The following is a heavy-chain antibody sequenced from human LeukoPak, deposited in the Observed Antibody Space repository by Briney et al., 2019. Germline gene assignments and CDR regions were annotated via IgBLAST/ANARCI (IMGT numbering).Heavy chain of an antibody. J-gene: IGHJ6*02. V-gene: IGHV1-8*01. CDR2: MNPNSGNT. CDR1: GYTFTSYD. CDR3: ARVGGTYYDILTGYLGDYYYYGMDV. D-gene: IGHD3-9*01. Sequence: ASVKVSCKASGYTFTSYDINWVRQATGQGLEWMGWMNPNSGNTGYAQKFQGRVTMTRNTSISTAYMELSSLRSEDTAVYYCARVGGTYYDILTGYLGDYYYYGMDVWGQGTTVTVSS.